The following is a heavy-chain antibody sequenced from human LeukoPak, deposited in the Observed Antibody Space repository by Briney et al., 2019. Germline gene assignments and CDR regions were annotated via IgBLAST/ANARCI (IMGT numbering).Heavy chain of an antibody. CDR2: IVVGSGNT. Sequence: ASVKVSCKASGFXFTSSAIQWVRQARGQRREWLGWIVVGSGNTNYAQKFQERVTITRDMSTSTAYMELSSLRSEDTAVYYCAADPDYYDSSGYYWGQGTLVTVSS. CDR1: GFXFTSSA. D-gene: IGHD3-22*01. CDR3: AADPDYYDSSGYY. V-gene: IGHV1-58*02. J-gene: IGHJ4*02.